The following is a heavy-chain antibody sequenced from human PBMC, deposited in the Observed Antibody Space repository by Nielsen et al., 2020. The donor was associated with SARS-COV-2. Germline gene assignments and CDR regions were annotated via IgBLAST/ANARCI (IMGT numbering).Heavy chain of an antibody. Sequence: ILSLTCTVSGGSISSGDYYWSWIRQPPGKGLEWIGYIYYSGSTYYNPSLKSRVTISVDTSKNQFSLKLSSVTAADTAVYYCARVGRFGELLADYWGQGTLVTVSS. J-gene: IGHJ4*02. V-gene: IGHV4-30-4*01. CDR1: GGSISSGDYY. D-gene: IGHD3-10*01. CDR3: ARVGRFGELLADY. CDR2: IYYSGST.